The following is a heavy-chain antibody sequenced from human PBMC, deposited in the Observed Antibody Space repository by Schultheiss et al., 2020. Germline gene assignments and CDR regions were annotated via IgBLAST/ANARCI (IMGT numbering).Heavy chain of an antibody. D-gene: IGHD3-10*01. J-gene: IGHJ5*02. CDR2: MNPNSGNT. V-gene: IGHV1-8*01. CDR3: ARDQRVLWFGETIPWFDP. Sequence: ASVKVSCKASGYTFTSYDINWVRQATGQGLEWMGWMNPNSGNTGYAQKFQGRVTMTRNTSISTAYMELRSLRSDDTAVYYCARDQRVLWFGETIPWFDPWGQGTLVTGSS. CDR1: GYTFTSYD.